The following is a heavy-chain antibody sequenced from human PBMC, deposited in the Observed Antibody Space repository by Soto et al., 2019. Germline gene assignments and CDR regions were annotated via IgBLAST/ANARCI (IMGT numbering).Heavy chain of an antibody. V-gene: IGHV4-61*01. CDR1: GGSVSSGRYY. CDR2: IYYSGST. J-gene: IGHJ4*02. CDR3: ARGATEYYDSSGYYF. D-gene: IGHD3-22*01. Sequence: PSETLPLTCIVSGGSVSSGRYYWSWIRQPPGRGLEWIGYIYYSGSTNYNPSLKSRVTISVDTSKDQFSLKLSSVTAADTAVYYCARGATEYYDSSGYYFWGQGTLVTVSS.